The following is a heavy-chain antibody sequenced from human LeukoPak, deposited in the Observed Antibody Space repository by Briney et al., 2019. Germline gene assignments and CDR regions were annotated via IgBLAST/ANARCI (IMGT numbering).Heavy chain of an antibody. CDR3: ARAVRFDYYYGMDV. CDR2: IYYSGST. Sequence: SQTLSLTCTVSGGSISSGGYYWSWIRQHPGKGLEWIGYIYYSGSTYYNPSPKSRVTISVDTSKNQFSLKLSSVTAADTAVYYCARAVRFDYYYGMDVWGKGATVTVSS. D-gene: IGHD3-16*01. CDR1: GGSISSGGYY. V-gene: IGHV4-31*03. J-gene: IGHJ6*04.